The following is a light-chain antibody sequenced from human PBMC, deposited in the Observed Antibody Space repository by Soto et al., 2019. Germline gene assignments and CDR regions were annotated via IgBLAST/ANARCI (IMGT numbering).Light chain of an antibody. V-gene: IGKV3-20*01. CDR1: QSVSSSY. Sequence: EIALTQSPGTLFLSLGERATLSCRASQSVSSSYLAWYQQKPGQAPRLLIYGTSSRATGIPDRFSGSGSGTDFTLTISRLEPEDFAVYYCQQYGSSPGTFGQGTKVDIK. CDR3: QQYGSSPGT. CDR2: GTS. J-gene: IGKJ1*01.